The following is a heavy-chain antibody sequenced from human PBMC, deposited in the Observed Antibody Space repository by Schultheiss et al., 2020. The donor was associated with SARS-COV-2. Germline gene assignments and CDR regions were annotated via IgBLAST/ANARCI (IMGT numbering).Heavy chain of an antibody. CDR3: AKGRGYDYYYMDV. D-gene: IGHD3-16*01. CDR2: IWYDGSNK. Sequence: SCAASGFTFSSYGMHWVRQAPGKGLEWVAVIWYDGSNKYYADSVKGRFTISRDNSKNTLYLQMNSLRAEDTAVYYCAKGRGYDYYYMDVWGKGTTVTVSS. J-gene: IGHJ6*03. V-gene: IGHV3-33*06. CDR1: GFTFSSYG.